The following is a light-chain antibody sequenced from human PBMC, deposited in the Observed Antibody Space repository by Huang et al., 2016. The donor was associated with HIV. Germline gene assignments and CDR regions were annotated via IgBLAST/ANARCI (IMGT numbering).Light chain of an antibody. V-gene: IGKV1-39*01. Sequence: DIQMTQSPSSLSAFVGDRVTITFRASQSVTHSLHWYQQKPGKAPKLLIYSASSLQSGVPSRCSGTGSGTYFTLTINSLQPEDFATYYCQQSYRAPLTFGGGTRVEIK. J-gene: IGKJ4*01. CDR3: QQSYRAPLT. CDR2: SAS. CDR1: QSVTHS.